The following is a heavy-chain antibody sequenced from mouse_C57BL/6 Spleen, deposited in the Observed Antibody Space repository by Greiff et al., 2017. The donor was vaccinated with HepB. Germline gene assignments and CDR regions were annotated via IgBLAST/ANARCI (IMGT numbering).Heavy chain of an antibody. Sequence: DVKLVESGGGLVKPGGSLKLSCAASGFTFSDYGMHWVRQAPEKGLEWVAYISSGSSTIYYADTVKGRFTISRDNAKNTLFLQMTSLRSEDTAMCYCARGDVGDFDYRGEGTTLTQSS. V-gene: IGHV5-17*01. D-gene: IGHD3-3*01. CDR3: ARGDVGDFDY. CDR1: GFTFSDYG. CDR2: ISSGSSTI. J-gene: IGHJ2*01.